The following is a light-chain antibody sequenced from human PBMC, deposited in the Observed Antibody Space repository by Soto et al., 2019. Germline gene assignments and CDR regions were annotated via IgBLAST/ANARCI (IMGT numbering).Light chain of an antibody. CDR3: QQYNNSPEYT. J-gene: IGKJ2*01. Sequence: EIVLTQSPGTLSLSPGERATLSCKASQSVTSRYLAWYQQKPGQAPRLLIYGASSRATGIPDRFSGSGSVTDFTLTISRLEPEDFAGYFCQQYNNSPEYTFGQGTKLEIK. V-gene: IGKV3-20*01. CDR2: GAS. CDR1: QSVTSRY.